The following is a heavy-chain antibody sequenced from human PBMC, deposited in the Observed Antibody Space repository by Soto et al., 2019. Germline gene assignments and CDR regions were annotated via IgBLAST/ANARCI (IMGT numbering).Heavy chain of an antibody. CDR1: GFSLSDFW. CDR2: ISDDAITR. Sequence: SGGSLRLSCAASGFSLSDFWMHWIRQAPGKGLVWVARISDDAITRSYADFVEGRFTISRDNAKNMVYLQLNSLTTDDTAFYYCAREVPISAVNYIDHWGQGALVTVSS. D-gene: IGHD5-12*01. J-gene: IGHJ4*02. V-gene: IGHV3-74*01. CDR3: AREVPISAVNYIDH.